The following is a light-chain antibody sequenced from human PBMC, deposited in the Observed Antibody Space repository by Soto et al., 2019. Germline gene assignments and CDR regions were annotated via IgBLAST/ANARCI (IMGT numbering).Light chain of an antibody. Sequence: DIQLTQSPSFLSASVGDRVTITCRASQGIGSFLAWYQQKPGKAPRLLIYSASTLQSGVSVRFSGSGSWTEFSRTFSSLQSEDFATYYCQQFNSYPPTFGQGTKVEIK. CDR1: QGIGSF. J-gene: IGKJ1*01. V-gene: IGKV1-9*01. CDR3: QQFNSYPPT. CDR2: SAS.